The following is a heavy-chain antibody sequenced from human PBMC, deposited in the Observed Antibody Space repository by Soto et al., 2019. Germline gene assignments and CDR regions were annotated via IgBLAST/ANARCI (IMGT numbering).Heavy chain of an antibody. Sequence: HPGGSLRLSCAASGFTFSSYGMHWVRQAPGKGLEWVAVISYDGSNKYYADSVKGRFTISRDNSKNTLYLQMNSLRVEDTAVYYCAKGYPNFDYWGLGTLVTVSS. CDR3: AKGYPNFDY. V-gene: IGHV3-30*18. CDR1: GFTFSSYG. D-gene: IGHD1-1*01. J-gene: IGHJ4*02. CDR2: ISYDGSNK.